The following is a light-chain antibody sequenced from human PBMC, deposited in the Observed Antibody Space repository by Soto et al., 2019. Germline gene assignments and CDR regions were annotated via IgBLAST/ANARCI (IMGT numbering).Light chain of an antibody. Sequence: DIQMTQSPSSLSASVGDRVTITCRASQSISSYLNWYQQKPGKAPKLLIYAASSLQSGVPSRFSGSGSGTDFTLTISSLQPEDFATYYCQQSYSTPRTFGGGTKVEF. V-gene: IGKV1-39*01. J-gene: IGKJ4*01. CDR3: QQSYSTPRT. CDR2: AAS. CDR1: QSISSY.